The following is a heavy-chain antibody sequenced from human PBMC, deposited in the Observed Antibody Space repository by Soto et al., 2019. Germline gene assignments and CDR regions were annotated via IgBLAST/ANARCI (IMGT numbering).Heavy chain of an antibody. Sequence: KQSQTLSLTCTVSGGSISSSSYYWGWIRQPPGKGLEWIGSIYYSGSTYYNPSLKSRVTISVDTSKNQFSLKLSSVTAADTAVYYCARLSGALLAATNFDYWGQGTLVTVSS. CDR1: GGSISSSSYY. CDR2: IYYSGST. D-gene: IGHD2-15*01. CDR3: ARLSGALLAATNFDY. V-gene: IGHV4-39*01. J-gene: IGHJ4*02.